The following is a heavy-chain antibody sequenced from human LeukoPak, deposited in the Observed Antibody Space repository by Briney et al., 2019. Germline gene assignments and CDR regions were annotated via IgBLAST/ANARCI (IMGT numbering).Heavy chain of an antibody. CDR3: ARDAPGITIFGAG. J-gene: IGHJ4*02. CDR2: IKQDGSEK. V-gene: IGHV3-7*01. CDR1: GFTFSSYW. D-gene: IGHD3-3*01. Sequence: GGSLRLSCAASGFTFSSYWTSWVRQAPGKGLEWVANIKQDGSEKYYVDTVKGRFTISRDNAKNSLYLQMNSLRAEDTAVYYCARDAPGITIFGAGWGQGTLVTVSS.